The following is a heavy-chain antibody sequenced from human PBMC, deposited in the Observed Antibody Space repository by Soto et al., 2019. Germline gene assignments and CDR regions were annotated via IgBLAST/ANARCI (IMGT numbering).Heavy chain of an antibody. CDR2: IIPIFGTA. J-gene: IGHJ6*02. D-gene: IGHD2-2*01. V-gene: IGHV1-69*13. Sequence: ASVKVSCKASGGTFSSSAISWVRQAPGQGLEWMGGIIPIFGTANYAQKFQGRVTITADESTSTAYMELSSLRSEDTAVYYCAREGRYCISTSCQDYYYYGMDVWGQGTTVTVSS. CDR3: AREGRYCISTSCQDYYYYGMDV. CDR1: GGTFSSSA.